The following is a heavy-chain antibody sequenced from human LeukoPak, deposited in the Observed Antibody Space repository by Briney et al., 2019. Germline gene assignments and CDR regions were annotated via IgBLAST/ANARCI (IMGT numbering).Heavy chain of an antibody. CDR3: ARELQQLWRPIDY. D-gene: IGHD5-18*01. Sequence: GGSLRLSCAASGFTFSSYSMDWVRQAPGKGLEWVSSISSSSSYIYYADSVKGRFTISRDNAKNSLYLQMNSLRAEDTAVYYCARELQQLWRPIDYWGQGTLVTVSS. J-gene: IGHJ4*02. CDR2: ISSSSSYI. V-gene: IGHV3-21*01. CDR1: GFTFSSYS.